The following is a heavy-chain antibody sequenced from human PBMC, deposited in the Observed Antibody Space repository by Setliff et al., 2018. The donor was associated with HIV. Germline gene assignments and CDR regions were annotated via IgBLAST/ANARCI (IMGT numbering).Heavy chain of an antibody. J-gene: IGHJ2*01. CDR1: GGSLSGYY. CDR2: INQSGNT. D-gene: IGHD3-10*01. V-gene: IGHV4-34*01. Sequence: SETLSLTCAVYGGSLSGYYWSWVRQSPGRGLEWIGEINQSGNTNFNPSLKIRLIISVDTSKSQFSLKLTSVTAADTALYYCAREGGQGYSGSGSFYHRNFDLWGRGTLVTVSS. CDR3: AREGGQGYSGSGSFYHRNFDL.